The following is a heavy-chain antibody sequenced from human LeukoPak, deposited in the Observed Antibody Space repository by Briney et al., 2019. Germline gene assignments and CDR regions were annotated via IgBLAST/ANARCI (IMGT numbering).Heavy chain of an antibody. CDR1: GFTFSSYA. Sequence: GGSLRLSCAASGFTFSSYAMHWVRQAPGKGLEWVAVISYDGSNKYYADSVEGRFTISRDNSKNTLYLQMNSLRAEDTAVCYCARESGIQLWYYFDYWGQGTLVTVSS. CDR2: ISYDGSNK. D-gene: IGHD5-18*01. CDR3: ARESGIQLWYYFDY. V-gene: IGHV3-30*04. J-gene: IGHJ4*02.